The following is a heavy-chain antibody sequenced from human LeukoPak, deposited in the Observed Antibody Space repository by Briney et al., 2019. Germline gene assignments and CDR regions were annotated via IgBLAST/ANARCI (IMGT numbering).Heavy chain of an antibody. D-gene: IGHD2-21*01. CDR2: IIPILGIA. V-gene: IGHV1-69*04. CDR1: GGTFSSYT. CDR3: ARDRCGGDCSDYYFDY. Sequence: SVKVSCKASGGTFSSYTISWVRQAPGQGLEWMGRIIPILGIANYAQKFQGRVTITADESTSTAYMELSSLRSEDTAVYYCARDRCGGDCSDYYFDYWGQGTLVTVSS. J-gene: IGHJ4*02.